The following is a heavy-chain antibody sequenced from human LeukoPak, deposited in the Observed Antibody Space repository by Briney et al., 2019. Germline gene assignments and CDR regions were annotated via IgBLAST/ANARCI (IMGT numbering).Heavy chain of an antibody. J-gene: IGHJ4*02. V-gene: IGHV4-39*01. CDR1: GGPISSGTSY. Sequence: SETLSLTCTVSGGPISSGTSYCGWIRQPPGKGLEWIGSIYYSGSTYYNPSLKSRVTISVDTSKNQFSLKLSSVTAADTAVFYCVRHDNNVFQVAQPAWDFDCWGQGTLVTVSS. D-gene: IGHD1/OR15-1a*01. CDR3: VRHDNNVFQVAQPAWDFDC. CDR2: IYYSGST.